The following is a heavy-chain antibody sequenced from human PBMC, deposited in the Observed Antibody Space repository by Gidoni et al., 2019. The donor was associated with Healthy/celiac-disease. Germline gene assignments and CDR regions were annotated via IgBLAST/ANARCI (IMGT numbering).Heavy chain of an antibody. Sequence: EVQLVESGGGLIQPGGSLRLSCAAAGFTVSSNYMSWVRQAPGKGLEWVSVIYSGGSTYYADSVKGRFTIARDNSKNTLYLQMNSLRAEDTAVYYCARLTALLGEGAFDYWGQGTLVTVSS. J-gene: IGHJ4*02. CDR3: ARLTALLGEGAFDY. CDR1: GFTVSSNY. V-gene: IGHV3-53*01. D-gene: IGHD3-10*01. CDR2: IYSGGST.